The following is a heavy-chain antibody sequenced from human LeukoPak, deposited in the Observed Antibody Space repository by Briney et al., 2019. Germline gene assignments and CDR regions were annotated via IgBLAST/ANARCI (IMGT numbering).Heavy chain of an antibody. CDR1: RYSISSGYF. D-gene: IGHD3-3*01. J-gene: IGHJ6*03. CDR2: IYHSGAT. CDR3: AIQDRRNDFWSDYLPDYMDV. Sequence: PETLSLTSAVSRYSISSGYFWAWFRQPPGKGREWIGIIYHSGATYYNPSLNSRVTISEDTSKNQFSLRMSSVTAPDTALYYFAIQDRRNDFWSDYLPDYMDVWGKGTTVTVSS. V-gene: IGHV4-38-2*01.